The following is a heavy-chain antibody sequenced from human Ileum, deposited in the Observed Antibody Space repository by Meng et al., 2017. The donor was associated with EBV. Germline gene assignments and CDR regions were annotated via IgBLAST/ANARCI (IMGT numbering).Heavy chain of an antibody. CDR1: GFSLSTSGVD. Sequence: QITLKESGPTLXXXXXTXTLXXXXSGFSLSTSGVDVGWIRQPPGKALEWLALIYWDDDKRYSPSLKSRLTITKDTSKNQVVLTMTNMDPVDTATYYCTHRPMTSAYYYFDYWGQGTLVTVSS. CDR3: THRPMTSAYYYFDY. V-gene: IGHV2-5*02. D-gene: IGHD3-22*01. CDR2: IYWDDDK. J-gene: IGHJ4*02.